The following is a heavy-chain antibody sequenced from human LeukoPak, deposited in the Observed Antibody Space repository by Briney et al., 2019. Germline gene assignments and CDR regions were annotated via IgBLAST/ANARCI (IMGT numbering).Heavy chain of an antibody. Sequence: PSETLSLTCAVYGGSFSDYFWNWLRQPPGEGMEWIGEINHGGGTRYNPSLKSRATISVDTSKNQFSLKLSSATAADTAVYYCARETQLWLGFDYWGQGTRVTASS. D-gene: IGHD5-18*01. V-gene: IGHV4-34*01. J-gene: IGHJ4*02. CDR3: ARETQLWLGFDY. CDR1: GGSFSDYF. CDR2: INHGGGT.